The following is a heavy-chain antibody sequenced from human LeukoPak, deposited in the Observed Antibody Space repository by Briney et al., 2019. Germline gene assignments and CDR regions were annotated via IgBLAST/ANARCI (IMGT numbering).Heavy chain of an antibody. D-gene: IGHD3-10*01. V-gene: IGHV4-34*01. Sequence: SETLSLTCAVYGGSFSGYYWSWIRQPPGKGLEWIGEINHSGSTNYNPSLKSRVTISVDTSKNQFSLKLSSVTAADTAVYYCARKGLLWFGELPFFDYWGQGTLVTVS. CDR1: GGSFSGYY. CDR3: ARKGLLWFGELPFFDY. CDR2: INHSGST. J-gene: IGHJ4*02.